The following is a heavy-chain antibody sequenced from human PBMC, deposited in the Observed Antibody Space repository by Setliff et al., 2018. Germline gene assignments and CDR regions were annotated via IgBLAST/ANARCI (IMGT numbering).Heavy chain of an antibody. J-gene: IGHJ4*02. CDR2: ISHSGNT. V-gene: IGHV4-34*01. CDR1: GASISSDY. Sequence: SETLSLTCTVSGASISSDYWNWIRQSPGKGLEWIGEISHSGNTNYNPSFKSRVTISIDTSKNQFSLKVNSVTAADTAVYYCARSLGSGSYYNSRPYYSDYWGQGTLVTVS. CDR3: ARSLGSGSYYNSRPYYSDY. D-gene: IGHD3-10*01.